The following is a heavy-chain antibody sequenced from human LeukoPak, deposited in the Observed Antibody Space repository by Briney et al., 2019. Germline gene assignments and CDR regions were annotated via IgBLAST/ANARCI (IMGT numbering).Heavy chain of an antibody. V-gene: IGHV3-74*01. Sequence: GGSLRLSCAASGFTFSSYWMHWVRQAPGKGLVWVSRITDGSSTTYADSVKGRFTISRDNAKNTLYLQMDSLRAEDTAVYYCARESGSWSPWYYYYMDVWGKGTTVTVSS. CDR2: ITDGSST. J-gene: IGHJ6*03. D-gene: IGHD6-13*01. CDR1: GFTFSSYW. CDR3: ARESGSWSPWYYYYMDV.